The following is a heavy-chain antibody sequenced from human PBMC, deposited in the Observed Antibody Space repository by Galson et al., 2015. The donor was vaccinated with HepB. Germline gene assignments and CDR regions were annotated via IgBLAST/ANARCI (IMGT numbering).Heavy chain of an antibody. J-gene: IGHJ4*02. Sequence: CKASDYTFTNYGISWVRQAPGRGLEWMGWISGYNGKANYAQKVQGRVTMTTDTPTSTAYMDLRSLRSDDTAVYYCARVRLGYFDYWGQGSLVTVSS. CDR3: ARVRLGYFDY. V-gene: IGHV1-18*04. CDR2: ISGYNGKA. D-gene: IGHD3-9*01. CDR1: DYTFTNYG.